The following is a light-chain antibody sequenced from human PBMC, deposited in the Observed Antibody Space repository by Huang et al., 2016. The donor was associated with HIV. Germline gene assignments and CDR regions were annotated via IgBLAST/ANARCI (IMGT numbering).Light chain of an antibody. CDR2: GAS. CDR1: QTITTY. V-gene: IGKV1-39*01. Sequence: DIQRTQSPSSLSASVGDRVTITCRASQTITTYLSWYQQKPGKAPKLLIYGASSLHSGVPSRFSGSGSGTDFTLTISSLQPEDFATYYCQQSYFTPLTFGGGTRLEIK. J-gene: IGKJ4*01. CDR3: QQSYFTPLT.